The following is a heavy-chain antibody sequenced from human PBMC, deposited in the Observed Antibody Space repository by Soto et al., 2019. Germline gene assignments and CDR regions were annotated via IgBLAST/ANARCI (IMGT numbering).Heavy chain of an antibody. J-gene: IGHJ5*02. Sequence: EVQLVESGGGLVQPGGSLRLSCAASGFTFSSYWMHWVRQAPGKGLVWVSRINSDGSSTSYADSVKGRFTIPRDNAKNPLYLRVHSLQPEHTAVYYCARGATNEKYGDPVETWGKGTLVTVSS. D-gene: IGHD4-17*01. CDR3: ARGATNEKYGDPVET. V-gene: IGHV3-74*01. CDR2: INSDGSST. CDR1: GFTFSSYW.